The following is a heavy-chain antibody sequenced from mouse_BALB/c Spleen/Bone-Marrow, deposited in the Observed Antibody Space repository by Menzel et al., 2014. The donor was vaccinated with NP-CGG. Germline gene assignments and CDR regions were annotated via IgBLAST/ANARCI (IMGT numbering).Heavy chain of an antibody. CDR2: ISIYSGNT. V-gene: IGHV1S137*01. CDR1: GYTFTDYP. CDR3: ARGFLGYFDY. J-gene: IGHJ2*01. Sequence: QVHVKQSGPELVRPGVSVKISCKGSGYTFTDYPMHWVKQSHAKSLEWIGVISIYSGNTNYNQNFKGKAKMTVDKSSSTVYMELARLTSEDSAIYHCARGFLGYFDYWGQDTTLTVSS.